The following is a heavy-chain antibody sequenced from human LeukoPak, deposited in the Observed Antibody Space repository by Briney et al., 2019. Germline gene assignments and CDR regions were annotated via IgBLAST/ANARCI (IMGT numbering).Heavy chain of an antibody. Sequence: GGSLRLSCAASGFTFDDYAMHWVRQVPGRGLDWVSGITRNGDSVAYADSVKGRFTISRDNAKNSLYLQIHSLRVEDTVLYYCVKDGIDPWGQGTLVTVSS. CDR1: GFTFDDYA. CDR2: ITRNGDSV. J-gene: IGHJ5*02. V-gene: IGHV3-9*01. CDR3: VKDGIDP.